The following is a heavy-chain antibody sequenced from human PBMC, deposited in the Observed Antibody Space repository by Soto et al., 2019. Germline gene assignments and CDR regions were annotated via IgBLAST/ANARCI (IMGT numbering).Heavy chain of an antibody. CDR2: ISSSSSTI. Sequence: EVPLVESGGGLVQPGGSLRLSCAASGFTFSSYSMNWVRQAPGKGLEWVSYISSSSSTIYYADSVKGRFTISRDNAKNSLYLQMNSLRDEDTAVYYCARALGGYSSGWPDYWGQGTLVTVSS. J-gene: IGHJ4*02. D-gene: IGHD6-19*01. CDR1: GFTFSSYS. CDR3: ARALGGYSSGWPDY. V-gene: IGHV3-48*02.